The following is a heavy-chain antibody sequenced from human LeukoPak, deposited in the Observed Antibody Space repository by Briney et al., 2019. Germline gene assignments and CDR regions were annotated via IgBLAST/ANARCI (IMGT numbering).Heavy chain of an antibody. D-gene: IGHD3-3*01. Sequence: PGGSLRLSCAASGFTFSTYNLNWIRQAPGKGLEWVSYITSNGNSVYYAASVKGRFTISRDNAKNSLYLQVNSLTAEDTAVYYCARAGVDTSGYYYQGFDYWGQGTLVTVSS. CDR1: GFTFSTYN. CDR2: ITSNGNSV. V-gene: IGHV3-48*04. J-gene: IGHJ4*02. CDR3: ARAGVDTSGYYYQGFDY.